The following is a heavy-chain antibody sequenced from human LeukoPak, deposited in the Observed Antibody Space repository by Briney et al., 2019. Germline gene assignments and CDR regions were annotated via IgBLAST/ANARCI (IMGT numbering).Heavy chain of an antibody. Sequence: GGSLRLSCEASGFTFSSFSMNWVRQAPGKGLEWVSFISTSSSYIYYADSVKGRFIISRDNARKSLYLQMNSLRAEDTAVYYCARATRGGYDGYFDYWGQGTLVTVSS. V-gene: IGHV3-21*01. CDR3: ARATRGGYDGYFDY. D-gene: IGHD5-12*01. CDR2: ISTSSSYI. J-gene: IGHJ4*02. CDR1: GFTFSSFS.